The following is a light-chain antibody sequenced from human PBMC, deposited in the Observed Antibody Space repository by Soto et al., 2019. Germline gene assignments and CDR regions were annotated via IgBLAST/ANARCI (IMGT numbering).Light chain of an antibody. CDR3: QQRSNWAT. J-gene: IGKJ3*01. Sequence: EIVLTQSPGTLSLSPGERATLSCRASPSVTSNLAWYQQALGQAPRLLIYGVSSRATGIPARFSGSGSVTDFTLTISSLEPEDFAVYYCQQRSNWATFGPGTKVDIK. CDR2: GVS. CDR1: PSVTSN. V-gene: IGKV3-11*01.